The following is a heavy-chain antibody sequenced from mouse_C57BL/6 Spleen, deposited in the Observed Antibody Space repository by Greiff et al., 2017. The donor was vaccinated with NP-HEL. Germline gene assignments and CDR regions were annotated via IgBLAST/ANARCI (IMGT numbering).Heavy chain of an antibody. V-gene: IGHV1-61*01. CDR3: ARGGNYDYDEAWFAY. Sequence: QVQLQQPGAELVRPGSSVKLSCKASGYTFTSYWMDWVKQRPGQGLEWIGNIYPSDSETHYNQKFKDKATLTVDKSSSTAYMQLSSLTSEDSAVYYCARGGNYDYDEAWFAYWGQGTLVTVSA. CDR1: GYTFTSYW. CDR2: IYPSDSET. J-gene: IGHJ3*01. D-gene: IGHD2-4*01.